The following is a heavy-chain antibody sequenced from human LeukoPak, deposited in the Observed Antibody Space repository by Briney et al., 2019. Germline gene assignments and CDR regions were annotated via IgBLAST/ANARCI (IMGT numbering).Heavy chain of an antibody. V-gene: IGHV3-7*01. J-gene: IGHJ5*02. D-gene: IGHD6-25*01. CDR2: IKPDGSEK. Sequence: PGGSLRLSCAASGFTFSSYWMNWVRQAPGKGLEWVANIKPDGSEKYYVDSMKGRFTISRDNAKNSLLLQMNSLRAEDTAVYYCAREFAANWFDPWGQGTLVTVSS. CDR1: GFTFSSYW. CDR3: AREFAANWFDP.